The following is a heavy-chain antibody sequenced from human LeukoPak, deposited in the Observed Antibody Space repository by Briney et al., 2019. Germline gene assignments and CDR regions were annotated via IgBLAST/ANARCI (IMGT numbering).Heavy chain of an antibody. CDR3: ARVVPEGYSDY. D-gene: IGHD2-2*02. CDR2: IYYSGST. CDR1: GGSISSYY. V-gene: IGHV4-59*01. Sequence: PSETLSLTCTVSGGSISSYYWSWIRQPPGKGLEWIGYIYYSGSTNYNPSLKSRVTISVDTSKNQFSLKLSSVTAADTAVYYYARVVPEGYSDYWGQGTLVTVSS. J-gene: IGHJ4*02.